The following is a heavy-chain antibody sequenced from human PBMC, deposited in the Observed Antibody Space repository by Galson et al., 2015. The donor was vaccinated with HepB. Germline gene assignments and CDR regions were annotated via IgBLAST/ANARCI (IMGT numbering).Heavy chain of an antibody. CDR3: AKPLSSWSFDY. Sequence: SLRLSCAAPGFSFSSYAMAWVRQAPGKGLEWVSALSVSGGSTYYADSVKGRFTIPRDNSQNTLYLQMNSLRAEDTALYYCAKPLSSWSFDYWGQGTLVTVSS. CDR1: GFSFSSYA. J-gene: IGHJ4*02. CDR2: LSVSGGST. V-gene: IGHV3-23*01. D-gene: IGHD6-13*01.